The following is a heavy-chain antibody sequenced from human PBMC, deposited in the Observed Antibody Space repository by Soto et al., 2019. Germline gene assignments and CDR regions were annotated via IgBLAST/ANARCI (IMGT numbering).Heavy chain of an antibody. Sequence: EVQLVESGGGLVKPGGSLRLSCAASGFTFSSYSMIWVRQAPGKGLEWVSCISTSSNYIFYGDSVKGRFTISRDNAKKSLYLQMNSLRAEDTAMYYCARDTGYSSGQVPESFDIWGQGTMVTVSS. D-gene: IGHD6-19*01. CDR1: GFTFSSYS. CDR3: ARDTGYSSGQVPESFDI. CDR2: ISTSSNYI. V-gene: IGHV3-21*01. J-gene: IGHJ3*02.